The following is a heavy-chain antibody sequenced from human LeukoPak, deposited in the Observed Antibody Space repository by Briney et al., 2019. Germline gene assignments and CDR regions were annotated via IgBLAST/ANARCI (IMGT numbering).Heavy chain of an antibody. Sequence: SVTVSCKASVGTFSSYAISWVRQAPGQGLEWMGRIIPIFGTANYAQKFQGRVTITADKSTSTAYMELSSLRSEDTAVYYCARGGYDYVGDYWGQGTLVTVSS. J-gene: IGHJ4*02. V-gene: IGHV1-69*06. D-gene: IGHD3-16*01. CDR3: ARGGYDYVGDY. CDR2: IIPIFGTA. CDR1: VGTFSSYA.